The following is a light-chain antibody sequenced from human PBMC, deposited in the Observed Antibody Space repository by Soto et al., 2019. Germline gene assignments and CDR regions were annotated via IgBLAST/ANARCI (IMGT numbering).Light chain of an antibody. CDR3: QQYNS. J-gene: IGKJ2*01. CDR1: QSISSW. CDR2: KAS. Sequence: DIQMTQSPSTLSASVGDRVTITCRASQSISSWLAWYQQKPGKAPKLLIYKASSLESGVPSRFSDSGSGTEFTLTISSLQPDDFATYYCQQYNSFGQGTKVDIK. V-gene: IGKV1-5*03.